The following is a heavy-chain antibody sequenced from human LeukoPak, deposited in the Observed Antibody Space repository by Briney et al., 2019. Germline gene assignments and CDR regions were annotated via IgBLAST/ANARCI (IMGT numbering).Heavy chain of an antibody. J-gene: IGHJ4*02. D-gene: IGHD3-16*01. CDR1: GFTFSNAW. CDR3: TTGGGASDY. V-gene: IGHV3-15*01. CDR2: IKRKTDGGTT. Sequence: PGGSLRLSCAASGFTFSNAWMSWVRQAPGKGLEWVGRIKRKTDGGTTDYAAPVKGRFTISRDDSINMLYLQMNILKTEDTAMYYCTTGGGASDYWGQGTLVTVSS.